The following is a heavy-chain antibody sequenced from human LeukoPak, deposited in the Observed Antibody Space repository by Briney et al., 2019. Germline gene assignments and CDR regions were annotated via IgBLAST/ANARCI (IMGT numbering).Heavy chain of an antibody. Sequence: GGSLTLSCAASGFTVSSNYMSWVRQAPGKGLEWVSVIYSGGSTYYADSVKGRVTISRDNSKNTLYLQMNSLRAEDTAVYYCARAPGAAVNWFDPWGQGTLVTVSS. V-gene: IGHV3-66*02. J-gene: IGHJ5*02. CDR2: IYSGGST. CDR3: ARAPGAAVNWFDP. CDR1: GFTVSSNY. D-gene: IGHD3-10*01.